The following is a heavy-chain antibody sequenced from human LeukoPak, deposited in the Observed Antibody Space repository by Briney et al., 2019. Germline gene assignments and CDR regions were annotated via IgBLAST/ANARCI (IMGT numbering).Heavy chain of an antibody. CDR2: IKQDGSVK. J-gene: IGHJ4*02. Sequence: SGGSLRLSCAASGFTFSTYWMNWVRQAPGKGLEWVANIKQDGSVKYYVDSVKGRFTISRDNAKNSLYLQMNSLRAEDTAVYYCARVRKYSSLDTDYFDYWGQGTLVTVSS. V-gene: IGHV3-7*01. CDR1: GFTFSTYW. D-gene: IGHD6-19*01. CDR3: ARVRKYSSLDTDYFDY.